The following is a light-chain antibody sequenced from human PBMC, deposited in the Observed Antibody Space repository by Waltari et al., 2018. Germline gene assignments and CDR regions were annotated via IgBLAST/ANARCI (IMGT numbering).Light chain of an antibody. Sequence: DILLTQSPDSLSVSLGERATINSTSSHSILDSSNNKNYLAWYQQKPGQPPNLLIYWASTRESGVPDRFSGSGSGTDFTLTISSLQAEDVAVYYCQKYYTAPYTFGQGTKLEIK. J-gene: IGKJ2*01. CDR1: HSILDSSNNKNY. V-gene: IGKV4-1*01. CDR3: QKYYTAPYT. CDR2: WAS.